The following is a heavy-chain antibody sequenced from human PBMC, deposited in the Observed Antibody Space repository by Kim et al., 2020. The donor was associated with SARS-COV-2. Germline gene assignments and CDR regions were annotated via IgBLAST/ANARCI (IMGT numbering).Heavy chain of an antibody. D-gene: IGHD3-22*01. CDR3: ARVPLGYYDSSGTIDY. J-gene: IGHJ4*02. Sequence: SVKGRFNNPRGNSKNTLYLQMNSRRAEDTAVYYCARVPLGYYDSSGTIDYWGQGTLVTVSS. V-gene: IGHV3-30*01.